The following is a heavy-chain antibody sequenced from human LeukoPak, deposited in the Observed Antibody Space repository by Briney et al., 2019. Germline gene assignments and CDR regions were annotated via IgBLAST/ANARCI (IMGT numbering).Heavy chain of an antibody. V-gene: IGHV3-48*01. J-gene: IGHJ4*02. CDR3: AREFGS. Sequence: GGSLRLSCVGSGFIFSSYRMNWVRQAPGKGLEWISYISSSSTTIYYADSVKGRFTISRDGAKNSLYLQMNSLRAEDTAVYYCAREFGSWGQGTLVTVSS. CDR1: GFIFSSYR. CDR2: ISSSSTTI.